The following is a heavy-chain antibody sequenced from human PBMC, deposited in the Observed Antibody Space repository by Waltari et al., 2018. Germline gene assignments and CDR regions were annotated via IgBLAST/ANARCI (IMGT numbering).Heavy chain of an antibody. D-gene: IGHD1-26*01. CDR1: VYSFSHYW. V-gene: IGHV5-51*01. J-gene: IGHJ4*02. Sequence: EVQLVQSGAEVKEPGESLKVSCQGSVYSFSHYWIGWVRQRPGKGLAWMGIPYPGDSDTRYSPSFRGQVTISGDKSISTAYLQWSSLKASDTAMYYCARGRSPRNFDYWGQGTLVTVSS. CDR3: ARGRSPRNFDY. CDR2: PYPGDSDT.